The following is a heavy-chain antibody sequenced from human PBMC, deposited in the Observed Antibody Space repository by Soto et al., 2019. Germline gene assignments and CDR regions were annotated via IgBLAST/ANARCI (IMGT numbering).Heavy chain of an antibody. CDR3: ARGSYYDSSGPTLEDAFDI. J-gene: IGHJ3*02. Sequence: SETLSLTYTVSGGSVSSGSYYWSWIRQPPGKGLEWIGYIYYSGSTNYNPSLKSRVTISVDTSKNQFSLKLSSVTAADTAVYYCARGSYYDSSGPTLEDAFDIWGQGTMVTVSS. V-gene: IGHV4-61*01. CDR1: GGSVSSGSYY. CDR2: IYYSGST. D-gene: IGHD3-22*01.